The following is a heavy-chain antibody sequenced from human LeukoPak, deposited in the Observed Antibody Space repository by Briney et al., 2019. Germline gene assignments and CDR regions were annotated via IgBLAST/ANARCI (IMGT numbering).Heavy chain of an antibody. Sequence: ASVTVSCTASGYTFTSYGISWVRQAPGQGLEWMGWISAYNGNTNYAQKLQGRVTMTTDTSTSTAYMELRSLRSDDTAVYYCARLHSNYNVEVDNWFDPWGQGTLVTVSS. CDR2: ISAYNGNT. CDR1: GYTFTSYG. J-gene: IGHJ5*02. D-gene: IGHD4-4*01. V-gene: IGHV1-18*01. CDR3: ARLHSNYNVEVDNWFDP.